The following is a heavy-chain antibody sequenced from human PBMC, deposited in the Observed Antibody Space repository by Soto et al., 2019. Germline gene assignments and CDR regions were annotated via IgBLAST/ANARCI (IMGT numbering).Heavy chain of an antibody. Sequence: GGSLRLSCAASGFTFSSYSMNWVRQAPGKGLEWVSSISSSSSYIYYADSVKGRFTISRDNAKNSLYLQMNSLRAEDTAVYYCARRPLRGGSRYFDYWGQGTLVTVSS. CDR1: GFTFSSYS. CDR2: ISSSSSYI. J-gene: IGHJ4*02. D-gene: IGHD2-15*01. V-gene: IGHV3-21*01. CDR3: ARRPLRGGSRYFDY.